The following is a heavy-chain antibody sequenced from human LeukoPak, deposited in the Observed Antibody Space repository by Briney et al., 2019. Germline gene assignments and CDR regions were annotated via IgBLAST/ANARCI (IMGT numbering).Heavy chain of an antibody. CDR3: ARGLAAAGTALDY. V-gene: IGHV4-34*01. Sequence: SETLSLTCAVYSVSFSDYYWSWIRQPPGKGLEWIGEINHSGSTNYNPSLKSQVTISVDTSKNQFSLKLNSVTAADTAVYYCARGLAAAGTALDYWGQGTLVTVSS. CDR1: SVSFSDYY. J-gene: IGHJ4*02. D-gene: IGHD6-13*01. CDR2: INHSGST.